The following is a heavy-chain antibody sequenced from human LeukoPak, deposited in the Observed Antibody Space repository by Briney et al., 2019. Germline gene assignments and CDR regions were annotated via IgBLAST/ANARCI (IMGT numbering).Heavy chain of an antibody. J-gene: IGHJ4*02. CDR2: ISYDGTKT. V-gene: IGHV3-30*04. CDR3: EREWFGETN. D-gene: IGHD3-10*01. CDR1: GFTFSSSN. Sequence: PGGSLRLSCAPSGFTFSSSNMHWVRQSPGRGLEWVALISYDGTKTYYGESVKGRFTVSRDNSKNMLFLQMNSLSSEDTANYYCEREWFGETNWGQGARVTVSS.